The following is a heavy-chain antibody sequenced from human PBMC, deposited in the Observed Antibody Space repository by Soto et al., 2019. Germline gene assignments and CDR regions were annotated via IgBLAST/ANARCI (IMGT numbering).Heavy chain of an antibody. V-gene: IGHV3-30*18. CDR1: GFTFSSYG. Sequence: GGSLRLSCAASGFTFSSYGMHWVRQAPGKGLEWVAVISYDGSNKYYADSVKGRFTISRDNSKNTLYLQMNSLRAEDTAVYYCAKDVHNYDFWSGYYENYYYYYYMDVWGKGTTVTVSS. J-gene: IGHJ6*03. CDR2: ISYDGSNK. CDR3: AKDVHNYDFWSGYYENYYYYYYMDV. D-gene: IGHD3-3*01.